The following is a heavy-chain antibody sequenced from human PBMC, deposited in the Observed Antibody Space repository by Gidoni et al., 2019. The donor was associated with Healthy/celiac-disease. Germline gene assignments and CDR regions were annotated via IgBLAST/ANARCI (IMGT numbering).Heavy chain of an antibody. CDR3: ARRMGYCSSTSGKPHYYMDV. D-gene: IGHD2-2*01. V-gene: IGHV4-34*01. CDR2: INHSGST. Sequence: QVQLQQWGAGLLKPSEPLSLTCAVYGGSFSGSYWSWIRQPPGKGLEWIGEINHSGSTNYNPSLKSRVTIAVDTSKNQFSLKLSSVTAADTAVYYCARRMGYCSSTSGKPHYYMDVWGKGTTVTVSS. CDR1: GGSFSGSY. J-gene: IGHJ6*03.